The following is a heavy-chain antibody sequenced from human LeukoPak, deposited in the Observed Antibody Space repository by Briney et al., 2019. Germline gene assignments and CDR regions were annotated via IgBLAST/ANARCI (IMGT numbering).Heavy chain of an antibody. Sequence: PSETLSLTCTVSGGSISSGGYYWSWIRQHPGKGLEWIGYIYYSGSTYYNPSLKSRVTISVDTSKNQFSLKLSSVTAADTAVYYCARTAPDYYDSSGYYPPGFDYWGQGTLVTVSS. D-gene: IGHD3-22*01. CDR3: ARTAPDYYDSSGYYPPGFDY. CDR2: IYYSGST. J-gene: IGHJ4*02. CDR1: GGSISSGGYY. V-gene: IGHV4-31*03.